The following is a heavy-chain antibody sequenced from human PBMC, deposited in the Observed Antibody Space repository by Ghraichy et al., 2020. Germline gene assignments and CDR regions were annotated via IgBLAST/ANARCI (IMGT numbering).Heavy chain of an antibody. J-gene: IGHJ6*02. V-gene: IGHV4-4*07. CDR3: ASTYYDYWSGSSGYAIDV. D-gene: IGHD3-3*01. CDR1: GGSIRSYY. CDR2: IYTSGST. Sequence: SETLSLTCTVSGGSIRSYYWSWIRQPAGKGLEWIGRIYTSGSTNYNPSLRSRVMISLDTSKNQFSLTLSSVTAADTAVYYCASTYYDYWSGSSGYAIDVWGQRTTVTVSS.